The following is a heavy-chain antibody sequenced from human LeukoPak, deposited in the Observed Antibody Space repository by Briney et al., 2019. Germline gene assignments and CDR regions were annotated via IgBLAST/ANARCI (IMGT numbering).Heavy chain of an antibody. CDR1: GFTFSDYA. Sequence: GGSLRLSCAASGFTFSDYAMSWVRQAPGKGLVWVSTASYYVGKQFHADSVRGRFTVSRDNSRNTVSLQMGSLRVEDTGIYYCAKAGIGADGAGFLCEYWGQGTLVTVSS. V-gene: IGHV3-23*01. J-gene: IGHJ4*02. CDR3: AKAGIGADGAGFLCEY. D-gene: IGHD1-1*01. CDR2: ASYYVGKQ.